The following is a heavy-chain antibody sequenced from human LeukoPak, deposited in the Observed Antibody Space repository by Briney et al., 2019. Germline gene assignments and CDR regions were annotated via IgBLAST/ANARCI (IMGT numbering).Heavy chain of an antibody. D-gene: IGHD3-9*01. CDR1: GSRFTSYW. Sequence: GESLQISCKGSGSRFTSYWIGWVRPLPGKGLEWMGIIYPGDSDTRYSPSFQGQVTISADKSISTAYLQWSSLKASDTAMYYCARPYDIAHLDAFDIWGQGTMVTVSS. V-gene: IGHV5-51*01. CDR3: ARPYDIAHLDAFDI. CDR2: IYPGDSDT. J-gene: IGHJ3*02.